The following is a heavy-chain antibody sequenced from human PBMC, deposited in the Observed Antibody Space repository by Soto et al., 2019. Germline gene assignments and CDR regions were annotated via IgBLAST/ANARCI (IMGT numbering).Heavy chain of an antibody. CDR2: IIPIFGTA. V-gene: IGHV1-69*13. J-gene: IGHJ4*02. CDR1: GGTVSSYA. Sequence: SVKLSCKASGGTVSSYAISWVRQAPGQGLEWMGGIIPIFGTANYAQKFQGRVTITADESTSTAYMELSSLRSEDTAVYYCARDHRYYGSGSYYFDYWGQGTLVTVSS. CDR3: ARDHRYYGSGSYYFDY. D-gene: IGHD3-10*01.